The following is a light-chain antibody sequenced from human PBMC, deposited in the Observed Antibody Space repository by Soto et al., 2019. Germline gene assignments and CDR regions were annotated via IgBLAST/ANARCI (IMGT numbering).Light chain of an antibody. J-gene: IGKJ3*01. CDR3: HQYNDWPRFT. CDR2: GAS. V-gene: IGKV3-15*01. CDR1: QSVSTD. Sequence: EIVMTQSPATLSVSPGERATLSCRASQSVSTDLAWYQQKPGQAPRRLIYGASTRATGIPAMFSGSGSGTEFTLTINSLQSEDLAVYYCHQYNDWPRFTFGPGTKVEIK.